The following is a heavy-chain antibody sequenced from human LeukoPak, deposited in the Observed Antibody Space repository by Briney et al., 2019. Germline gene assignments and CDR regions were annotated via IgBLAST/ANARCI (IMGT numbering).Heavy chain of an antibody. CDR1: GGSISSYY. CDR3: ARAAVEMATIDY. D-gene: IGHD5-24*01. J-gene: IGHJ4*02. CDR2: IYTSGST. V-gene: IGHV4-4*08. Sequence: SETLSLTCTVSGGSISSYYWSWIRQPPGKGLEWIGRIYTSGSTNYNPSLKSRVTISVDTSKNQFSLKLSSVTAADTAVYYCARAAVEMATIDYWGQGTLVTVSS.